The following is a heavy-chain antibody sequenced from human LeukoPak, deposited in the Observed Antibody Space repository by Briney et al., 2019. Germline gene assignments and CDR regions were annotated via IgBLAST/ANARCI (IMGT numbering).Heavy chain of an antibody. CDR3: ARGRYPHTSSWYGDAFDI. CDR1: GDSISSGGYY. CDR2: IYYSGST. V-gene: IGHV4-31*03. D-gene: IGHD6-13*01. J-gene: IGHJ3*02. Sequence: SETLSLTCTVSGDSISSGGYYWSWIRQHPGKGLEWIGYIYYSGSTYYNPSLVSRLTISVDTSKNQFSLKLSSVTAADTAVYYCARGRYPHTSSWYGDAFDIWGQGTMVTVSS.